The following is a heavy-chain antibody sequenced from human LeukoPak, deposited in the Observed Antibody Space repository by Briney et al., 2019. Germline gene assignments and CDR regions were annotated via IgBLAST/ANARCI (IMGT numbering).Heavy chain of an antibody. Sequence: SVKVSCKASGGTFSSYAISWVRQAPGQGLEWMGGIIPIFGTANYAQKFQGRVTITADKSTSTAYMELSSLRSEDTAVYYCARPKRFCSSTSCYVYWFDPWGQGTLVTVSS. CDR2: IIPIFGTA. D-gene: IGHD2-2*01. V-gene: IGHV1-69*06. J-gene: IGHJ5*02. CDR1: GGTFSSYA. CDR3: ARPKRFCSSTSCYVYWFDP.